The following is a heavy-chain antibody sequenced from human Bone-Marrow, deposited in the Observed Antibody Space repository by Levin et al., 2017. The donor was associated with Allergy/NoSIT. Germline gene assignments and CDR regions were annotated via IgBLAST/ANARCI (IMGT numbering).Heavy chain of an antibody. D-gene: IGHD3-10*01. Sequence: PGGSLRLSCAASGFTFDDYTMHWVRQAPGKGLEWVSLISWDGSATHYRDSVKGRFIISRDNSRNSLYLQMKSLRTEDTAFYYCAKDDYFGSGSVVDYWGQGTLVTVSS. CDR1: GFTFDDYT. CDR2: ISWDGSAT. J-gene: IGHJ4*02. V-gene: IGHV3-43*01. CDR3: AKDDYFGSGSVVDY.